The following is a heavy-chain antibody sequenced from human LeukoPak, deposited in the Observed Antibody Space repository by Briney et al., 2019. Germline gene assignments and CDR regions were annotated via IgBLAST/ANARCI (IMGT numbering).Heavy chain of an antibody. J-gene: IGHJ6*02. V-gene: IGHV1-69*04. Sequence: GSSVKVSCKASGGTFSSYAISWVRQAPGQGLEWMGRIIPILGIANYAQKFQGRVTITADKSTSTAYMELSSLRSEDTAVYYCARVGGALRYCSGGSCYGYGMDVWGQGTTVTVSS. CDR3: ARVGGALRYCSGGSCYGYGMDV. D-gene: IGHD2-15*01. CDR1: GGTFSSYA. CDR2: IIPILGIA.